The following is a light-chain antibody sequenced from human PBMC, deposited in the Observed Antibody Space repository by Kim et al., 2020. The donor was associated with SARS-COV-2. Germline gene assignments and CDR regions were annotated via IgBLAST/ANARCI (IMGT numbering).Light chain of an antibody. V-gene: IGLV2-8*01. CDR1: SSDVGNYKY. CDR2: EVN. Sequence: GTAVTSSCTGTSSDVGNYKYVSWYQQHPGKAPKIIIYEVNKRPSGVPGRFSGSKSGNTASLTVSGLQAEDEAHYYCSSYAGTNNYVFGTGTKVTVL. CDR3: SSYAGTNNYV. J-gene: IGLJ1*01.